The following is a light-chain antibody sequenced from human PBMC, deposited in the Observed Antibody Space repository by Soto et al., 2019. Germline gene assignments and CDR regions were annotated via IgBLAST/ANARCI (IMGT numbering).Light chain of an antibody. CDR3: CTWYDSLGGRGV. CDR1: TSNIGTNY. J-gene: IGLJ2*01. Sequence: QSVLTQPPSPSGTPGQRVTVSCSGSTSNIGTNYVYWYQQLPGTAPKLLIFRNNQRASGVPDRFSGSKSGTSTTLALSGLRSEDEAEYYCCTWYDSLGGRGVFGGGTKVTVL. V-gene: IGLV1-47*01. CDR2: RNN.